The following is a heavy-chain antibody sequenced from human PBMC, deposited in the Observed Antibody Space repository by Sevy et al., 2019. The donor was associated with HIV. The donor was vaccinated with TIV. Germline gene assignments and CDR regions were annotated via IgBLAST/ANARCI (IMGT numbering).Heavy chain of an antibody. CDR2: ISSNGGST. CDR3: RTVYSSSWYYFDY. J-gene: IGHJ4*02. Sequence: GGSLRLSCSASGFTFSSYAMHWVRQAPGKGLEYVSAISSNGGSTYYADSGKGRFTISRDNSKNTLYLQMSSLRAEDTAVYYCRTVYSSSWYYFDYWGQGTLVTVSS. V-gene: IGHV3-64D*06. CDR1: GFTFSSYA. D-gene: IGHD6-13*01.